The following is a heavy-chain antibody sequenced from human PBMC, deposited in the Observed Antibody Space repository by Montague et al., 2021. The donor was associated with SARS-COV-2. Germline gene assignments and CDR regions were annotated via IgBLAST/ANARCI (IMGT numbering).Heavy chain of an antibody. CDR1: GDSVSSNSAT. V-gene: IGHV6-1*01. CDR2: PYYKSKWYN. CDR3: TSGREGNYNVMDV. J-gene: IGHJ6*02. Sequence: CAISGDSVSSNSATWNWVRQSPSRGLEFPGRPYYKSKWYNDYAXXXGGRVTINPDTSKNQFSLQLNSVTPEDTAIYYCTSGREGNYNVMDVWGQGTTVTVSS. D-gene: IGHD1-1*01.